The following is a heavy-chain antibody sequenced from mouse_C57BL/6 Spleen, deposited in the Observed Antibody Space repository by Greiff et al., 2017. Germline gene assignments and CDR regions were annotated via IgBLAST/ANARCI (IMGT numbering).Heavy chain of an antibody. Sequence: VQLQQSGAELVRPGTSVKMSCKASGYTFTNYWIGWAKQRPGHGLEWIGDIYPGGGYTNYNEKFKGKATLTADKSSSTAYMQFSSLTSEDSAIYYCARSGIYYGSSYMYFDVWGTGTTVTVSS. CDR3: ARSGIYYGSSYMYFDV. CDR2: IYPGGGYT. J-gene: IGHJ1*03. V-gene: IGHV1-63*01. CDR1: GYTFTNYW. D-gene: IGHD1-1*01.